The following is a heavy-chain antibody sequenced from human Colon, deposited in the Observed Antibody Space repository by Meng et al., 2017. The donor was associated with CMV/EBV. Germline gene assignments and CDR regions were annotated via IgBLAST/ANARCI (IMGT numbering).Heavy chain of an antibody. CDR3: AREGSGSYYDYFDY. V-gene: IGHV3-48*03. CDR1: GFSLRDYD. CDR2: IASRDDTI. J-gene: IGHJ4*02. Sequence: GGSLRLSCATSGFSLRDYDMSWVRQAPGKGLEWVSYIASRDDTIYYADSVRGRFTISRDTAKKSLYLQMNSLRAEDTAVYYCAREGSGSYYDYFDYWGQGTLVTVSS. D-gene: IGHD1-26*01.